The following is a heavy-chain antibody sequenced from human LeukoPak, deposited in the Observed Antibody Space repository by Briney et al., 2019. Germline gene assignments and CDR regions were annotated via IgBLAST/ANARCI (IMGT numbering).Heavy chain of an antibody. D-gene: IGHD5-18*01. CDR3: TTDRRIQLWGVDI. J-gene: IGHJ3*02. Sequence: GGSLRLSCEASGITFSNRVLHWVRQAPGKGLEWVGLVSYDGYKKYYADSVRGRFTISRDFYSDTLYLQMNSLRAEDTAVYYCTTDRRIQLWGVDIWGQGTMVTVSS. CDR2: VSYDGYKK. V-gene: IGHV3-30-3*01. CDR1: GITFSNRV.